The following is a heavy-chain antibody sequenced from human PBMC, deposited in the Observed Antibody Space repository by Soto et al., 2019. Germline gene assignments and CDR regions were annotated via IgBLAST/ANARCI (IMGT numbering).Heavy chain of an antibody. CDR2: VSYDGTKQ. J-gene: IGHJ4*02. Sequence: QVQLVESGGGVVQPGRSLRVSCAASGFTFSHYAMHWVRQAPGKGLEWVAVVSYDGTKQFYADSVKGRFTISRDSSKSTLYLQMNNLRDEDTAVYYCARDRVYYYDSSSYYNFDFWGQGTLVTVSS. D-gene: IGHD3-22*01. V-gene: IGHV3-30-3*01. CDR3: ARDRVYYYDSSSYYNFDF. CDR1: GFTFSHYA.